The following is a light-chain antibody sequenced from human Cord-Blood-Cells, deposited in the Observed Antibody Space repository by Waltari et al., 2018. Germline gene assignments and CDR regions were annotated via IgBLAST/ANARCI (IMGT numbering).Light chain of an antibody. V-gene: IGLV2-14*01. J-gene: IGLJ1*01. CDR3: SSYTSSSPYV. CDR1: SSDGGGYNY. Sequence: QSALTQPASVSGSPGQPITISCTGTSSDGGGYNYVSWYQQHPGKAPKLMIYDVSKRPSGVSNRFSGSKSGNTASLTISGLQAEDEADYYCSSYTSSSPYVFGTGTKVTVL. CDR2: DVS.